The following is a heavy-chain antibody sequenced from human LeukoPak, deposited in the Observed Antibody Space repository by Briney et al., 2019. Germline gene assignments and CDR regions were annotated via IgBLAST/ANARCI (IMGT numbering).Heavy chain of an antibody. Sequence: GGSLRLSCAASGVTFSAYGMHWVRQAPGKGLEWVAVIWYDGSTKYYADSVKGRFTISRDNSKNTLHLQMNSLRADDTAVYYCARDGNSYTDYWGQGTLVTVSS. CDR3: ARDGNSYTDY. V-gene: IGHV3-33*01. J-gene: IGHJ4*02. CDR2: IWYDGSTK. D-gene: IGHD5-18*01. CDR1: GVTFSAYG.